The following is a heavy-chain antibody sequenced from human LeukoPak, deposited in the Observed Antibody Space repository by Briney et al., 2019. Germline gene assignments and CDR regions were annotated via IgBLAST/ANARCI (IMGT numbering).Heavy chain of an antibody. V-gene: IGHV3-30*18. J-gene: IGHJ4*02. D-gene: IGHD6-19*01. Sequence: PGRSLRLSCAAPGFTFSNYGMHWVRQAPGKGLEWVAVISYDGSNKYYADSLKGRFTISRDNSKNTLYLQMNSLRAEDTAVYYCAKDKIVGSTGWYYFDYWGQGTLVTVSS. CDR1: GFTFSNYG. CDR2: ISYDGSNK. CDR3: AKDKIVGSTGWYYFDY.